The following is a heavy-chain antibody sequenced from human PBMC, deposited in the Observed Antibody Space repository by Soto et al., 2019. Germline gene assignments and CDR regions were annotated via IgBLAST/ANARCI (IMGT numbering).Heavy chain of an antibody. V-gene: IGHV1-69*13. Sequence: SVKVSCKASGGTFSSYAISWVRQAPGQGLEWMGGIIPIFGTANYAQKFQGRVTITADESTSTAYMELSSLRSEDTAVYYCARLGLVAARDYYYGMDVWGQGTTVTVS. CDR3: ARLGLVAARDYYYGMDV. CDR2: IIPIFGTA. D-gene: IGHD6-6*01. CDR1: GGTFSSYA. J-gene: IGHJ6*02.